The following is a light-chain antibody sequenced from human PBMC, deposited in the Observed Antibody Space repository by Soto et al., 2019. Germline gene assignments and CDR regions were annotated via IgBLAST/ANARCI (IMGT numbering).Light chain of an antibody. CDR1: QNIKTY. J-gene: IGKJ1*01. Sequence: DIQMTQSPSSLSASVGDSVTITCRASQNIKTYLNWYQQKPGKAPNLLIYAASSLHSGVPSRFSGSGSGTYFTLTISRLQPEDFATYYCQQSFSSPPWTFGQGTKVDIK. CDR3: QQSFSSPPWT. V-gene: IGKV1-39*01. CDR2: AAS.